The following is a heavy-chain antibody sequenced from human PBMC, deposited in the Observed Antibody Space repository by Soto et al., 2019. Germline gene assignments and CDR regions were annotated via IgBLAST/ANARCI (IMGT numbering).Heavy chain of an antibody. D-gene: IGHD1-1*01. V-gene: IGHV4-39*01. J-gene: IGHJ6*02. CDR3: ARLGKLVSLSYYFCWHV. CDR2: IYYSGSI. Sequence: SETMSLSCTVSGGSISSTSYYWGWIRQPPGKGLEWIGSIYYSGSIYYSPSLKSRVTISVDTSKNQFSLKLSSVTAADTAVYYCARLGKLVSLSYYFCWHVWGPGTTVTVS. CDR1: GGSISSTSYY.